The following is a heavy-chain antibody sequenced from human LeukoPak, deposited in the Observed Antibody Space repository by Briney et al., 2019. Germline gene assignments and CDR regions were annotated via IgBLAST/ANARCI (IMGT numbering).Heavy chain of an antibody. CDR2: VSNSGGST. V-gene: IGHV3-23*01. CDR1: GFTFSSYA. Sequence: GRSLRLSCAASGFTFSSYAMHWVRQAPGKGLEWVSAVSNSGGSTYYADSVKGRFTISRDNSKNTLYLQMNSLRAEDTAVYYCAKDRSVLAATSAFDIWGQGTMVTVSS. CDR3: AKDRSVLAATSAFDI. J-gene: IGHJ3*02. D-gene: IGHD2-15*01.